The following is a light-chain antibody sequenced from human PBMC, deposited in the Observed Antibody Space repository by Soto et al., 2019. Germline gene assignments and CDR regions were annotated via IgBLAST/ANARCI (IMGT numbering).Light chain of an antibody. J-gene: IGKJ4*01. CDR3: QKYKGAPCT. CDR1: QDIGNF. Sequence: ILMTQSPSSLSAFVGDRVTITCRASQDIGNFLAWYQQKPGQVPKLLIYAASTLHTGVPARFIGSGSGTEFTLTISSLQPEDVATYYCQKYKGAPCTFGRGTKVEIK. V-gene: IGKV1-27*01. CDR2: AAS.